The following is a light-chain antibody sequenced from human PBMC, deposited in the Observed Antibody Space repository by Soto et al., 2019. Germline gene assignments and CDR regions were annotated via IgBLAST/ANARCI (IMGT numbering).Light chain of an antibody. V-gene: IGKV1-6*01. CDR1: QDIRND. CDR2: AAF. CDR3: LQYYNFSWT. Sequence: AIQVTQSPSSLSASVGDRVTITCRASQDIRNDLAWYQQRPGQAPHLLIFAAFNLQSGVPSRFSGGGSGTHFTLTISGLQPDDFANYYCLQYYNFSWTFGQGTRWIS. J-gene: IGKJ1*01.